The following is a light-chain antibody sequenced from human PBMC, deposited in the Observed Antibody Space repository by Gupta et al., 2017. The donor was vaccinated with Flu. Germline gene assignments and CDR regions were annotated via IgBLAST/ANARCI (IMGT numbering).Light chain of an antibody. J-gene: IGKJ4*01. CDR3: QQYGSSPRGT. CDR2: GAS. Sequence: EIVLTQSPGTLSLSPGERATLSCRASQSVSSSYLAWYQQKPGQAPRLLIYGASSRATVIPDRFSGSGSGTDFTLTISRLEPEDFAVYYCQQYGSSPRGTFGGGTKVEIK. CDR1: QSVSSSY. V-gene: IGKV3-20*01.